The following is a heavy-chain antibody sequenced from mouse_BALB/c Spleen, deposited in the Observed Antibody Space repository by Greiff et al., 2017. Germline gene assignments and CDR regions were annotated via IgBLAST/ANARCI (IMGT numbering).Heavy chain of an antibody. CDR1: GYTFTDYA. Sequence: QVQLKQSGAELVRPGVSVKISCKGSGYTFTDYAMHWVKQSHAKSLEWIGVISTYYGDASYNQKFKGKATMTVDKSSSTAYMELARLTSEDSAIYYCARSGRYDVYYAMDYWGQGTSVTVSS. D-gene: IGHD2-14*01. CDR3: ARSGRYDVYYAMDY. V-gene: IGHV1S137*01. J-gene: IGHJ4*01. CDR2: ISTYYGDA.